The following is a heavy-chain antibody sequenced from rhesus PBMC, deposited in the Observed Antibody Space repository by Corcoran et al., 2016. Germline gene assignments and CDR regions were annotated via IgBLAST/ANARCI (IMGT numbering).Heavy chain of an antibody. V-gene: IGHV3-103*01. CDR1: GFTFSSYA. CDR2: INRGGGST. CDR3: AKDPGPFDY. Sequence: EVQLVETGGGLVQPGGSLRLSCAASGFTFSSYAIQWVRQAPGKGLEWLSAINRGGGSTYYADSVKGRFTISRDNSKNTLSLQMNSLRAEDTAVYYCAKDPGPFDYWGQGVLVTVSS. J-gene: IGHJ4*01.